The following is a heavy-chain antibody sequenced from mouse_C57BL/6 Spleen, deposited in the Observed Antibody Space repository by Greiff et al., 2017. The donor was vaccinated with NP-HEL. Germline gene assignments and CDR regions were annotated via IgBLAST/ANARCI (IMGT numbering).Heavy chain of an antibody. Sequence: QVQLKQSGPELVKPGASVKISCKASGYAFSSSWMNWVKQRPGKGLEWIGRIYPGDGDTNYNGKFKGKATLTADKSSSTAYMQLSSLTSEDSAVYFCARGYYSNIYRAMDYWGQGTSVTVSS. V-gene: IGHV1-82*01. CDR1: GYAFSSSW. CDR3: ARGYYSNIYRAMDY. D-gene: IGHD2-5*01. J-gene: IGHJ4*01. CDR2: IYPGDGDT.